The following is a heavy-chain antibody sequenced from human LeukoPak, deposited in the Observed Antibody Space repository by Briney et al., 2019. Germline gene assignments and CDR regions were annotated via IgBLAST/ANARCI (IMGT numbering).Heavy chain of an antibody. V-gene: IGHV5-51*01. Sequence: GESLKISCKGSGYSFTSYWIGWVRQMPGKGLEWMGIIYPGDSGTRYSPSFQGQVTISADKSISTAYLQWSSLKASDTAMYYCARTPIVATSTSYYYYYYMDVWGKGTTVTVSS. D-gene: IGHD5-12*01. CDR3: ARTPIVATSTSYYYYYYMDV. CDR2: IYPGDSGT. J-gene: IGHJ6*03. CDR1: GYSFTSYW.